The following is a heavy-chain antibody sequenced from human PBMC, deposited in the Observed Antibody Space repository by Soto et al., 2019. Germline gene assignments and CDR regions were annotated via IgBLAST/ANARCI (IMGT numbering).Heavy chain of an antibody. CDR2: IRSKANSYAT. D-gene: IGHD3-22*01. V-gene: IGHV3-73*01. J-gene: IGHJ4*02. Sequence: GGSLRLSCAASGFTFSGSAMHWVRQASGKGLEWVGRIRSKANSYATAYAASVKGRFTISRDDSKNAAYLQMNSLKTEDTAVYYCTRPGYYDSIGYWGKGNMVSVSA. CDR3: TRPGYYDSIGY. CDR1: GFTFSGSA.